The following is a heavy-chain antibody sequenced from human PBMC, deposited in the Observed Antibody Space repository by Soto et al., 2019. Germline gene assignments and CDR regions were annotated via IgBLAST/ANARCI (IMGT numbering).Heavy chain of an antibody. V-gene: IGHV2-5*01. CDR2: IYWNDDK. D-gene: IGHD2-2*01. CDR3: AHRQRPDCSSTSCSNWFAP. J-gene: IGHJ5*02. CDR1: GFSLDTSGEG. Sequence: QITLKESGPTLVKPTQTLTLTCTFTGFSLDTSGEGVGWIRQPPGKALERLALIYWNDDKRYSPSLRSRLTITKDTSKNQVVLTMTNMDPVDTATYYCAHRQRPDCSSTSCSNWFAPWGQGTLVTVSS.